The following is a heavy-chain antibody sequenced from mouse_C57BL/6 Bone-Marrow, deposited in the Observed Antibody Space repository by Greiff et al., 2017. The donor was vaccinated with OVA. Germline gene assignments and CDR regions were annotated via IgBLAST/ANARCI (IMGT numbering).Heavy chain of an antibody. V-gene: IGHV2-2*01. CDR1: GFSLTSYG. J-gene: IGHJ4*01. CDR3: ARNSNYVDYYAMDY. D-gene: IGHD2-5*01. CDR2: IWSGGST. Sequence: VQRVESGPGLVQPSQSLSITCTVSGFSLTSYGVHWVRQSPGKGLEWLGVIWSGGSTDYNAAFISRLSISKDNSKSQVFFKMNSLQADDTAIYYCARNSNYVDYYAMDYWGQGTSVTVSS.